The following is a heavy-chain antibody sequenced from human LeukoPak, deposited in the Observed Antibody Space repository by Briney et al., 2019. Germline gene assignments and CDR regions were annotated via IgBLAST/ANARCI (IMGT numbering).Heavy chain of an antibody. D-gene: IGHD1-1*01. V-gene: IGHV4-38-2*01. CDR1: GYSISSGYY. CDR2: IYHSGST. Sequence: SETLSLTCAVSGYSISSGYYWGWIRQPPGKGLEWTGSIYHSGSTYYNPSLKSRVTISADTSKNQFSLKLRSVTAADTAVYYCARHRTSSNYFDYWGQGTLVTVSS. J-gene: IGHJ4*02. CDR3: ARHRTSSNYFDY.